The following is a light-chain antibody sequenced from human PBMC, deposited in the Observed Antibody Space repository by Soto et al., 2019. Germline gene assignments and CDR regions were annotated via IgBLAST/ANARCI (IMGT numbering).Light chain of an antibody. Sequence: QSVLTQPPSVSAAPGQTVTISCSGSSSNIGNNYVSWYQHLPGTAPKLLIYDSNKRSSGIPDRFSGSKSGTSATLGITGLQTGDEAHYYCGTWDSSLSAVVFGGGTKLTVL. V-gene: IGLV1-51*01. J-gene: IGLJ2*01. CDR2: DSN. CDR3: GTWDSSLSAVV. CDR1: SSNIGNNY.